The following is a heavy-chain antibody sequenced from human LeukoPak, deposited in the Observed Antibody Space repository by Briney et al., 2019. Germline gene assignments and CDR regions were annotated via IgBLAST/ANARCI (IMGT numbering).Heavy chain of an antibody. V-gene: IGHV4-59*01. Sequence: SETLSLTCTVSGDSISSYYWSWIRQPPGKGLKWIGYIYYSGSTNYNPSLKSRVTISVDTSKNQFSLKLSSVTAADTAVYYCARELTGLLDAFDIWGQGTMVTVSS. D-gene: IGHD1-20*01. CDR1: GDSISSYY. CDR2: IYYSGST. J-gene: IGHJ3*02. CDR3: ARELTGLLDAFDI.